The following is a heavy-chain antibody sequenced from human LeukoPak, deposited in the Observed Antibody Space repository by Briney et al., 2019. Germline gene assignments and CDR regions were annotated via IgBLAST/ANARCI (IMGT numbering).Heavy chain of an antibody. CDR3: ASRRDYCGGDCYTYEENQQKYFQH. V-gene: IGHV4-34*01. D-gene: IGHD2-21*02. CDR2: INHSGST. CDR1: GGSFSGYY. J-gene: IGHJ1*01. Sequence: SETLSLTCAVYGGSFSGYYWSWIRQPPGKGLEWIGEINHSGSTNYNPSLKSRVTISVDTSKNQFSLKLSSVTAADTAVYYCASRRDYCGGDCYTYEENQQKYFQHWGQGTLVTVSS.